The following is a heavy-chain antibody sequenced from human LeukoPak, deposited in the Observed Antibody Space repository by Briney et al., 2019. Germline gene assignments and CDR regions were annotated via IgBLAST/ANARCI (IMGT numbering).Heavy chain of an antibody. CDR2: MKPNSGNT. V-gene: IGHV1-8*03. Sequence: ASVKVSCKASGYTFTSYDINWVRQATGQGLEWMGWMKPNSGNTDYAQKFQGRVTITADESTSTAYMELSSLRSEDTAVYYCAIPPTPYYYDSSGYYSGNYYFDYWGQGALVTVSS. D-gene: IGHD3-22*01. CDR1: GYTFTSYD. CDR3: AIPPTPYYYDSSGYYSGNYYFDY. J-gene: IGHJ4*02.